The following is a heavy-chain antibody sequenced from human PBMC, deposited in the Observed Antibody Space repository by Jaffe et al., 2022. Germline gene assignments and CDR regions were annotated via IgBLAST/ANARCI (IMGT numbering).Heavy chain of an antibody. D-gene: IGHD4-17*01. CDR1: GGTFSSYA. J-gene: IGHJ6*03. Sequence: QVQLVQSGAEVKKPGSSVKVSCKASGGTFSSYAISWVRQAPGQGLEWMGGIIPIFGTANYAQKFQGRVTITTDESTSTAYMELSSLRSEDTAVYYCARGSKGSGGDYGYYYYYYYMDVWGKGTTVTVSS. CDR3: ARGSKGSGGDYGYYYYYYYMDV. CDR2: IIPIFGTA. V-gene: IGHV1-69*05.